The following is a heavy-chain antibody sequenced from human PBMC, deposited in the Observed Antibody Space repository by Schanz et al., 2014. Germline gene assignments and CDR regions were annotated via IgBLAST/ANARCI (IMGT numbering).Heavy chain of an antibody. Sequence: EVQLLESGGALEQPGGSLRLSCAASGITFSDYAMSWVRQAPGKGLEWVSTIASGGSHTFYAEYVTGRFTISGDNSKNTLFLQMDSLRAEDTAVYYCAKSGYCRSTSCYQYNYYGLDVWGQGTTVTVSS. J-gene: IGHJ6*02. V-gene: IGHV3-23*01. D-gene: IGHD2-2*03. CDR3: AKSGYCRSTSCYQYNYYGLDV. CDR1: GITFSDYA. CDR2: IASGGSHT.